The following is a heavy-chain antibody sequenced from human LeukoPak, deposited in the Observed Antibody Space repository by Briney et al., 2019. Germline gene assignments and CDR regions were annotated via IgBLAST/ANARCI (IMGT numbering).Heavy chain of an antibody. Sequence: PGRSLRLSCAASGFTLSRYGMHWVRQAPGKGLEWVAVISYDGSNKYYADSVKGRFTISRDNSKNTLYLQMNSLRAEDTAVYYCAKDVRALESWGQGTLVTVSS. CDR3: AKDVRALES. J-gene: IGHJ5*01. CDR2: ISYDGSNK. V-gene: IGHV3-30*18. CDR1: GFTLSRYG.